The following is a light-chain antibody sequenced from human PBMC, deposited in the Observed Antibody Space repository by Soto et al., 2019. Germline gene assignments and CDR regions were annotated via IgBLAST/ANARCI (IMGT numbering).Light chain of an antibody. V-gene: IGKV3-15*01. CDR1: QSVSIN. Sequence: EIVMTQSPDTLSVSPGERATLSCRASQSVSINLAWYQQRPGQAPRLLIYGASTRATGVPARFSGSGSGTEFTLTISSLQSEDFAVYYCHQYNNWPPRITFGPGTKVDLK. CDR2: GAS. CDR3: HQYNNWPPRIT. J-gene: IGKJ3*01.